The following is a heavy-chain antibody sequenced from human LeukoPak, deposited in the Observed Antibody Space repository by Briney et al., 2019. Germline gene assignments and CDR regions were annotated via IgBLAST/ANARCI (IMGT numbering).Heavy chain of an antibody. CDR1: GFTFSSYA. CDR3: AKDEVGDCSGGSCYSSGGEAGFRY. Sequence: PGGSLRLSCAASGFTFSSYAMSWVRQAPGKGLEWVSAISGSGGSTYYADSVKGRFTISRDNSKNTLYLQMNSLRAEDTAVYYCAKDEVGDCSGGSCYSSGGEAGFRYWGQGTLVTVSS. J-gene: IGHJ4*02. CDR2: ISGSGGST. V-gene: IGHV3-23*01. D-gene: IGHD2-15*01.